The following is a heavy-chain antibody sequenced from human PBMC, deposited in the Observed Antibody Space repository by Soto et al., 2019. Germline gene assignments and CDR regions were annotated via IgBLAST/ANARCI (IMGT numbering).Heavy chain of an antibody. Sequence: QVQLQESGPGLVKPSETLSLTCTVSGGSISSYYWSWIRQPPGKGLDYIGYIHYSGSTNYNPSLKSRVTISLSTSKNQFSLKLSSVTAADTALYYCARHGLGLDYCGQGTLVTVSS. D-gene: IGHD1-26*01. V-gene: IGHV4-59*08. CDR2: IHYSGST. CDR3: ARHGLGLDY. CDR1: GGSISSYY. J-gene: IGHJ4*02.